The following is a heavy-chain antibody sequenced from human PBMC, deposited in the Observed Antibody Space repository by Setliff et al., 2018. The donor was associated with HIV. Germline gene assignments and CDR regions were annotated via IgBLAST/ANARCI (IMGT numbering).Heavy chain of an antibody. J-gene: IGHJ6*03. V-gene: IGHV6-1*01. Sequence: SQTLSLTCAISGDSVPSKSAAWNWLRQSPSRGLEWLGGTYYRSKWNSDYAPSVKSRVTINPDTSKNKFSLQLNSVTPEDTAVYYCARGGDWDDNYYMDVWGKGTTVTVSS. CDR3: ARGGDWDDNYYMDV. CDR1: GDSVPSKSAA. D-gene: IGHD1-1*01. CDR2: TYYRSKWNS.